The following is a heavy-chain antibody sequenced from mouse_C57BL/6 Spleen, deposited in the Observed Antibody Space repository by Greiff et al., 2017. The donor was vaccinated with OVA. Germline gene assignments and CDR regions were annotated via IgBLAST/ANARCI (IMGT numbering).Heavy chain of an antibody. D-gene: IGHD2-13*01. J-gene: IGHJ3*01. Sequence: QVQLQQPGAELVKPGASVKMSCKASGYTFTSYWITWVKQRPGQGLEWIGDIYPGSGSTNYNEKFKSKATLTVDTSSSTAYMQLSSLTSEDSAVYCCARSTMVKGAGFAYWGQGTLVTVSA. CDR3: ARSTMVKGAGFAY. CDR1: GYTFTSYW. V-gene: IGHV1-55*01. CDR2: IYPGSGST.